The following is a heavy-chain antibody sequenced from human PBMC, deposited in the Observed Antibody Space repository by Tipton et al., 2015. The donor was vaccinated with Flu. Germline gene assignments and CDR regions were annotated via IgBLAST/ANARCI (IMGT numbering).Heavy chain of an antibody. D-gene: IGHD2-21*02. CDR1: GFTFSSYG. CDR2: IWYDGSNK. J-gene: IGHJ2*01. V-gene: IGHV3-33*06. Sequence: SLRLSCAASGFTFSSYGMRWVRQAPGKGLEWVAVIWYDGSNKYYADSVKGRFTISRDNSKNTLYLQMNSLRAEDTAVYYCAKNLVVVTKDWYFDLWGRGTLVTVSS. CDR3: AKNLVVVTKDWYFDL.